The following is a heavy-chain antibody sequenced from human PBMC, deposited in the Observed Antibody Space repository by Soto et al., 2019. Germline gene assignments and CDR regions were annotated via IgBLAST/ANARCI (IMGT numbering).Heavy chain of an antibody. CDR2: IKQDGSEK. J-gene: IGHJ4*02. Sequence: EVQLLESGGGLVQPGGSLRLSCAASGFTFSSYAMSWVRQAPGKGLEWVANIKQDGSEKYYVDSVKGRFTISRDNAKNSLYLQMNSLRAEDTAVYYCARGLQWVVPAAPPWYFDYCGQGTLVTVSS. CDR3: ARGLQWVVPAAPPWYFDY. D-gene: IGHD2-2*01. V-gene: IGHV3-7*01. CDR1: GFTFSSYA.